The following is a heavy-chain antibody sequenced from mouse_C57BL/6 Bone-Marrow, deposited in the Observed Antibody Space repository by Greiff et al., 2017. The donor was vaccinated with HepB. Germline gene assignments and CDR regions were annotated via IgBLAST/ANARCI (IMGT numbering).Heavy chain of an antibody. Sequence: EVQLQQSGPELVKPGASVKISCKASGYSFTGYYMNWVKQSPEKSLEWIGEINPSTGGTTYNQKFKAKATLTVDKSSSTAYMQHKSLTSEDSAVYYCAREWPIYYYLVGAMDYWGQGTSVTVSS. CDR2: INPSTGGT. J-gene: IGHJ4*01. V-gene: IGHV1-42*01. CDR1: GYSFTGYY. D-gene: IGHD1-1*01. CDR3: AREWPIYYYLVGAMDY.